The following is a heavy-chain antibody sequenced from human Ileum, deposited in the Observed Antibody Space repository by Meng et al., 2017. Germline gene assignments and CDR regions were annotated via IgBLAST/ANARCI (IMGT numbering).Heavy chain of an antibody. CDR3: ARSDFWSGKVFDY. J-gene: IGHJ4*02. CDR1: GFTFSDYY. CDR2: ISGSGDTV. V-gene: IGHV3-11*01. Sequence: QVQLVESGGGLVKPGGSLGLSCAASGFTFSDYYMTWIRQAPGKGLEGVAHISGSGDTVYYADALKGRFTISRDNARNLLYLQTDSLRADDTAVYYCARSDFWSGKVFDYWGQGTLVTVSS. D-gene: IGHD3-3*01.